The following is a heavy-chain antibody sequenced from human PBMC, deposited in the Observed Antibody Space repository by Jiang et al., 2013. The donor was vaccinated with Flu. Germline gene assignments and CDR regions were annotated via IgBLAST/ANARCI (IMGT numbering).Heavy chain of an antibody. J-gene: IGHJ4*02. CDR3: ARANLDCSSTSCYPEADYFDY. D-gene: IGHD2-2*01. CDR1: GYTFTSYY. V-gene: IGHV1-46*01. Sequence: GAEVKKPGASVKVSCKASGYTFTSYYMHWVRQAPGQGLEWMGIINPSGGSTSYAQKFQGRVTMTRDTSTNTVYMELSSLRSEDTAVYYCARANLDCSSTSCYPEADYFDYWGQGTLVTVSS. CDR2: INPSGGST.